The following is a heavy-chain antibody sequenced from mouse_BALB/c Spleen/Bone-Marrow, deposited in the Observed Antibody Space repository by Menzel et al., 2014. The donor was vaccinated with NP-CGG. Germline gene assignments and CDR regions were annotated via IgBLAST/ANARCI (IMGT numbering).Heavy chain of an antibody. CDR1: GFTFSSYG. D-gene: IGHD2-10*02. Sequence: EVHLVESGGDLVKPGGSLKLSCAASGFTFSSYGMSWVRQTPDKRLEWVATISSGGSYTYYPDSVKGRFTISRDNAKNTLYLQMSSLKSEDTAMYYCARQGPYGNSGGFAYWGQGTLATVSA. J-gene: IGHJ3*01. V-gene: IGHV5-6*01. CDR2: ISSGGSYT. CDR3: ARQGPYGNSGGFAY.